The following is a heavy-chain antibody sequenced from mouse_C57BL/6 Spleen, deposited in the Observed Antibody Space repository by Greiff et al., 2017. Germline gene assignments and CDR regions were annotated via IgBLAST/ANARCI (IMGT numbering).Heavy chain of an antibody. J-gene: IGHJ2*01. V-gene: IGHV14-3*01. CDR3: ARRDYVDY. Sequence: EVKLMEPVAELVRPGASVKLSCTASGFNIKNTYMPWVKQRPEQGLEWIGRIDPANGSTKYAPKFKGKATITADTSSNTAYLQLSSLTSEDTAVYYCARRDYVDYWGQGTTLTVSS. CDR2: IDPANGST. CDR1: GFNIKNTY.